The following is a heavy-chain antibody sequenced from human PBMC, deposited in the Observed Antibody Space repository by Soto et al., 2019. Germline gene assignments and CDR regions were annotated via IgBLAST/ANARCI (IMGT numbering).Heavy chain of an antibody. Sequence: SETLSLTRAVYGGSFSGYYWSWIRQPPGKGLEWIGEINHSGSTNYNPSLKSRVTISVDTSKNQFSLKLSSVTAADTAVYYCARYLTIFGVVNNWFDPWGQGTLVTVSS. D-gene: IGHD3-3*01. CDR3: ARYLTIFGVVNNWFDP. V-gene: IGHV4-34*01. CDR2: INHSGST. J-gene: IGHJ5*02. CDR1: GGSFSGYY.